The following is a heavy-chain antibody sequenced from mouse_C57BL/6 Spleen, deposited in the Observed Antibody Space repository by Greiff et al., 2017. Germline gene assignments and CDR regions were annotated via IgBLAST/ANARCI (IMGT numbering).Heavy chain of an antibody. V-gene: IGHV1-64*01. D-gene: IGHD2-5*01. Sequence: VQLQQPGAELVKPGASVKLSCKASGYTFTSYWMHWVKQRPGQGLEWIGMIHPNSGSTNYNEKFKSKATLTVDKSSSTAYMQLSSLTSEDSAVYYCARCYSNYYYYAMDYWGQGTSVTVSS. CDR2: IHPNSGST. J-gene: IGHJ4*01. CDR1: GYTFTSYW. CDR3: ARCYSNYYYYAMDY.